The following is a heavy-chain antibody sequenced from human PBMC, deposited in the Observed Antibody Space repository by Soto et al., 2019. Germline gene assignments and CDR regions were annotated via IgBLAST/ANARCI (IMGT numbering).Heavy chain of an antibody. D-gene: IGHD5-18*01. V-gene: IGHV3-30-3*01. CDR3: ARENTAMVQVVYYGMDV. CDR1: GFTFSSYA. J-gene: IGHJ6*02. CDR2: ISYDGSNK. Sequence: GGSLRLSCAASGFTFSSYAMHWVRQAPGKGLEWVAVISYDGSNKYYADSVKGRFTISRDNSKNTLYLQMNSLRAEDTAVYYCARENTAMVQVVYYGMDVWGQGTTVTVSS.